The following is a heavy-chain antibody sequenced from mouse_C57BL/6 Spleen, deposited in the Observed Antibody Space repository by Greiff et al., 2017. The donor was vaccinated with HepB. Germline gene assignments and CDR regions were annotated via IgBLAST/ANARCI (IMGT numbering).Heavy chain of an antibody. Sequence: EVKVEESVAELVRPGASVKLSCTASGFNIKNTYMHWVKQRPEQGLEWIGRIDPANGNTKYAPKFQGKATITADTSSNTAYLQLSSLTSEDTAIYYCARSYYDYDEDFAYWGQGTLVTVSA. J-gene: IGHJ3*01. CDR3: ARSYYDYDEDFAY. CDR1: GFNIKNTY. V-gene: IGHV14-3*01. CDR2: IDPANGNT. D-gene: IGHD2-4*01.